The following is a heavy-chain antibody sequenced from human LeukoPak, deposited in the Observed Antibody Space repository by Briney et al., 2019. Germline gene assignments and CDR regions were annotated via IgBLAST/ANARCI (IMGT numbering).Heavy chain of an antibody. CDR2: IYYSGST. Sequence: SETLSLTCTVSGVSISSGDYYWSWIRQPPGKGLEWIGYIYYSGSTYYNPSLKSRVTISVDTSKNQFSLKLSSVTAADTAVYYCATYDYGGMQFDYWGQGTLVTVSS. D-gene: IGHD4-23*01. CDR1: GVSISSGDYY. V-gene: IGHV4-30-4*02. J-gene: IGHJ4*02. CDR3: ATYDYGGMQFDY.